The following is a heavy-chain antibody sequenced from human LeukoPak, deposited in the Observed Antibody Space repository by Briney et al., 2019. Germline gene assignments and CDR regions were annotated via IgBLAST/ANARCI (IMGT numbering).Heavy chain of an antibody. D-gene: IGHD6-19*01. J-gene: IGHJ4*02. CDR1: GGSISSYY. V-gene: IGHV4-59*01. CDR2: ISVSGST. CDR3: ARTRYSSGWFFDY. Sequence: NPSETLSLTCTVSGGSISSYYWSWIRQPPGKGLEWTGYISVSGSTNYSPSLKSRLTISVDTSKNQFSLRLTSVTAADTAVYYCARTRYSSGWFFDYWGQGTLVTVSS.